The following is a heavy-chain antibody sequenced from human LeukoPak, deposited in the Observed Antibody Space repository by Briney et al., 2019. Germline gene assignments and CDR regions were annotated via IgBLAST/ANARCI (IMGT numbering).Heavy chain of an antibody. D-gene: IGHD6-19*01. CDR2: ISHDGSNK. V-gene: IGHV3-30*04. Sequence: GGSLRLSCAASGFTFSNYAMSWVRQAPGKGLEWVAVISHDGSNKYYADSVKGRFTISRDNSKNTLYLQMNSLRAEDTAVYYCARDKYSSGWYKAFDYWGQGTLVTVSS. J-gene: IGHJ4*02. CDR1: GFTFSNYA. CDR3: ARDKYSSGWYKAFDY.